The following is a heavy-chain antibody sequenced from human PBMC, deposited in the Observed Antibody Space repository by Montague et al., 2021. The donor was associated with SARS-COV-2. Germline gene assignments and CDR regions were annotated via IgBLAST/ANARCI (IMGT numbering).Heavy chain of an antibody. CDR2: INQDETAK. CDR1: GFTSGDYQ. J-gene: IGHJ4*02. Sequence: SLRLSCAASGFTSGDYQMTWVRQAPGKGLQWVANINQDETAKTYVDSVKGRFTISRDNAKNSLILQMNSLKDEDTAVYYCARSPRGSANGWLDYWGQGTLVTVSS. V-gene: IGHV3-7*01. D-gene: IGHD6-19*01. CDR3: ARSPRGSANGWLDY.